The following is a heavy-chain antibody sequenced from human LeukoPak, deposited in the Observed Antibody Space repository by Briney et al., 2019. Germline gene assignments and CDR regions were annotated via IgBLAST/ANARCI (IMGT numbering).Heavy chain of an antibody. CDR3: ARGPRVSTQIAATGILDY. Sequence: SETLSLTCTVSGGSISSYYWSWIPQPAGKGLEWIGRIYTSGSTNYNPSLKSRVTMSVDTSKNQFSLKLSSVTAADTAVYYCARGPRVSTQIAATGILDYWGQGTLVTVSS. CDR1: GGSISSYY. J-gene: IGHJ4*02. V-gene: IGHV4-4*07. D-gene: IGHD6-13*01. CDR2: IYTSGST.